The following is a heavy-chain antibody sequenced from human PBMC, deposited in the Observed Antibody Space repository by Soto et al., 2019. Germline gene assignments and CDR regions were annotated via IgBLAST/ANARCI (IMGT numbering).Heavy chain of an antibody. V-gene: IGHV3-7*01. CDR1: GFTFSSYW. J-gene: IGHJ6*02. Sequence: GGSLRLSCAASGFTFSSYWMSWVRQAPGKGLEWVANIKQDGSEKYYVDSVKGRFTISRDNAKNSLYLQMNSLRAEDTAVYYCAKETRPNGYYYYGMDVWGQGTTVTVSS. CDR3: AKETRPNGYYYYGMDV. CDR2: IKQDGSEK.